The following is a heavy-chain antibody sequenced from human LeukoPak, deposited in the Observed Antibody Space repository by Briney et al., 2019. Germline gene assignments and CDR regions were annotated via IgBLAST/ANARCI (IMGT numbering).Heavy chain of an antibody. Sequence: ASVKVSCKASGYTFTSYDINWVRQATGQGLEWMGWMNPNSGNTGYAQKFQGRVTMTRNTSISTAYMELSSLRSEDTAVYYCARGPREYDFWSGDRLGWFYPWGQGTLVTVSS. CDR3: ARGPREYDFWSGDRLGWFYP. D-gene: IGHD3-3*01. V-gene: IGHV1-8*01. J-gene: IGHJ5*02. CDR1: GYTFTSYD. CDR2: MNPNSGNT.